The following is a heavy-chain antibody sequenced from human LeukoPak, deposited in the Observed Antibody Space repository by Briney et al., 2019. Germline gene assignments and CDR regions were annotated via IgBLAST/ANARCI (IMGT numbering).Heavy chain of an antibody. CDR3: TRVIREWELLTFDI. V-gene: IGHV4-59*01. Sequence: SETLSLXCTVSGGSISSYYWSWIRQPPGKGLEWIGYIYYSGSTNYNPSLKSRVTISVDTSKNQFSLKLSSVTAADTAVYYCTRVIREWELLTFDIWGQGTMVTVSS. CDR2: IYYSGST. J-gene: IGHJ3*02. CDR1: GGSISSYY. D-gene: IGHD1-26*01.